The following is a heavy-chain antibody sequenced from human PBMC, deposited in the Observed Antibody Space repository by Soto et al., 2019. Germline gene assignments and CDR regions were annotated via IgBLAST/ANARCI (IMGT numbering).Heavy chain of an antibody. CDR2: INDGGGDT. CDR1: EFTFSSCA. V-gene: IGHV3-23*01. D-gene: IGHD2-15*01. Sequence: EVQLLESGGGLVQPGGSLRLSCSASEFTFSSCAMSWVRQAPGKGLEWVSAINDGGGDTYSTNSVRGRFTISRDNSKNRLDLQMNSLRADDTAVYYVAKKHSSSCCSGGTCYDYDYWGQGTLVSVSS. CDR3: AKKHSSSCCSGGTCYDYDY. J-gene: IGHJ4*02.